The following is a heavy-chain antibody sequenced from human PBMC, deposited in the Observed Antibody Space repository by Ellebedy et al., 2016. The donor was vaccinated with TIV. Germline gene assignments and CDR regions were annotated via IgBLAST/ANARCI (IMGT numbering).Heavy chain of an antibody. CDR1: GGSISGSSYY. V-gene: IGHV4-39*07. CDR3: ARSAARSYYYYYYGMDV. J-gene: IGHJ6*02. D-gene: IGHD6-6*01. Sequence: SETLSLTCTVSGGSISGSSYYWGWVRQAPGKGLEWIGVVYYTGKTYYNPSLQSRVTISVDTSKNQFSLKLSSLTAADTAVYYCARSAARSYYYYYYGMDVWGQGTTVTVSS. CDR2: VYYTGKT.